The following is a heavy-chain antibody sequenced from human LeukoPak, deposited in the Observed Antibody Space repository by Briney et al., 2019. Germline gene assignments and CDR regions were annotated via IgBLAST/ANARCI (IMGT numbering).Heavy chain of an antibody. J-gene: IGHJ6*03. D-gene: IGHD5-24*01. V-gene: IGHV4-4*09. CDR3: ARSGRHGYNPLLYYYYYMDV. Sequence: SETLSLTCTVSGGSISSYYWSWIRQPPGKGLEWIGYIYTSGSTNYNPSLKSRVTISVDTSKNQFSLKLSSVTAADTAVYYCARSGRHGYNPLLYYYYYMDVWGKGTTVTVSS. CDR2: IYTSGST. CDR1: GGSISSYY.